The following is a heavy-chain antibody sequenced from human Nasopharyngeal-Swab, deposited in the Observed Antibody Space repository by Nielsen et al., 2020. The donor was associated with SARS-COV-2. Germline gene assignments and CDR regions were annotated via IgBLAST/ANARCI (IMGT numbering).Heavy chain of an antibody. CDR3: ARRSQAGPLDY. J-gene: IGHJ4*02. CDR2: TYYRSKWYS. D-gene: IGHD6-13*01. V-gene: IGHV6-1*01. CDR1: GDSFSSNSAA. Sequence: SQTLSLTCAISGDSFSSNSAAWNWLRPSPSRGLEWLGRTYYRSKWYSDYAESVKSRISINPDTSKNQFSLQLNSVSPDDTAVYYCARRSQAGPLDYWGQGTLVTVSS.